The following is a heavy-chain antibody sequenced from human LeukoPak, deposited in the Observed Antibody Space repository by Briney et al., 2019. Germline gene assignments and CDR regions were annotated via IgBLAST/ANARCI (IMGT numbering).Heavy chain of an antibody. CDR3: ARDPGPHYDYIWGSYRYPAHFDY. D-gene: IGHD3-16*02. Sequence: SQTLSLTCAISGHSVSSNSAAWNWIRQSPSRGLEWLGRTYYRSNRYNDYAVSVKSRITIKPDTSKNQCSLQLNSVTPEDTAVYYCARDPGPHYDYIWGSYRYPAHFDYWGQGTLVTVSS. CDR2: TYYRSNRYN. V-gene: IGHV6-1*01. J-gene: IGHJ4*02. CDR1: GHSVSSNSAA.